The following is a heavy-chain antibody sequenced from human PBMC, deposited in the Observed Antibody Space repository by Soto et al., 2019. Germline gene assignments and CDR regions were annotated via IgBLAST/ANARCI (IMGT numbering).Heavy chain of an antibody. CDR3: VKALYIWGVTGDY. CDR2: ITAGNGDT. CDR1: GFAFSDYG. J-gene: IGHJ4*02. D-gene: IGHD3-16*01. V-gene: IGHV3-23*01. Sequence: EVHLLESGGGLVQPGGSLRLACAASGFAFSDYGVSWVRQTPGKGLQWVSLITAGNGDTYYADSVKGRFTISRDNSKNTLYPQMNNLRVEDSAIYYCVKALYIWGVTGDYWGQGALVTVAS.